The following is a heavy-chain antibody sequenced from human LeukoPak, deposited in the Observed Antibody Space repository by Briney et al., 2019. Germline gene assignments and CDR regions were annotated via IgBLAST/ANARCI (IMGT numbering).Heavy chain of an antibody. J-gene: IGHJ4*02. CDR1: GGSISSSSYY. V-gene: IGHV4-39*07. CDR3: ARDRVYYGDYFGTDY. CDR2: IYYSGST. D-gene: IGHD4-17*01. Sequence: PSETLSLTCTVSGGSISSSSYYWGWIRQPPGKGLEWIGSIYYSGSTYYNPSLKSRVTISVDTSKNQFSLKLSSVTAADTAVYYCARDRVYYGDYFGTDYWGQGTLVTVSS.